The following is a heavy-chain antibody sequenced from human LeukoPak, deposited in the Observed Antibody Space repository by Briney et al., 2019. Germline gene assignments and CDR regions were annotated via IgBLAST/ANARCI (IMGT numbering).Heavy chain of an antibody. D-gene: IGHD6-13*01. CDR3: ARSGDSSSWYAVYYYYYMDV. Sequence: ASVKVPCKASGYTFTSYGISWVRQAPGQGLEWMGWISAYNGNTNYAQKLQGRVTTTTDTSTSTAYMELRSLRSDDTAVCYCARSGDSSSWYAVYYYYYMDVWGKGTTVTVSS. V-gene: IGHV1-18*01. J-gene: IGHJ6*03. CDR2: ISAYNGNT. CDR1: GYTFTSYG.